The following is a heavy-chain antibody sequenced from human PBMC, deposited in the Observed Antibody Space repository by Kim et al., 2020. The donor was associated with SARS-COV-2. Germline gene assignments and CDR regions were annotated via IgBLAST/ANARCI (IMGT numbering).Heavy chain of an antibody. Sequence: GGSLRLSCAASGFTFDDYAMHWVRQAPGKGLEWVSLISGDGGSTYYADSVKGRFTISRDNSKNSLYLQMNSLRTEDTALYYCAKAAYFDWSIGDWFDPWGQGTLVTVSS. CDR3: AKAAYFDWSIGDWFDP. CDR1: GFTFDDYA. J-gene: IGHJ5*02. V-gene: IGHV3-43*02. D-gene: IGHD3-9*01. CDR2: ISGDGGST.